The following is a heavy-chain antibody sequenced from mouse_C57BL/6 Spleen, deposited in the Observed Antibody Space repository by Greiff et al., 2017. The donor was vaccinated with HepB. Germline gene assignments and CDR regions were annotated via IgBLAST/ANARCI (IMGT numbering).Heavy chain of an antibody. V-gene: IGHV1-47*01. CDR1: GYTFTTYP. D-gene: IGHD4-1*01. CDR3: ARGRWDYYAMDY. CDR2: FHPYNDDT. Sequence: VKLMESGAELVKPGASVKMSCKASGYTFTTYPIEWMKQNHGKSLEWIGNFHPYNDDTKYNEKFKGKATLTVEKSSSTVYLELSRLTSDDSAVYYCARGRWDYYAMDYWGQGTSVTVSS. J-gene: IGHJ4*01.